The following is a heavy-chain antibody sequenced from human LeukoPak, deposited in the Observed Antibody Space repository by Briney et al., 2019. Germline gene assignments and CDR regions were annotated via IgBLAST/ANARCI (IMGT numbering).Heavy chain of an antibody. Sequence: SETLSLTXAVYGGSYSGYYWSSIRQPPGKGLEWIGEINHSGSTNYNPSLKSRVTISVDTSKNQFSLKLSSVTAADTAVYYCARVRGDRLAVAGGVSRYYYYMDVWGKGTTVTVSS. D-gene: IGHD6-19*01. J-gene: IGHJ6*03. CDR3: ARVRGDRLAVAGGVSRYYYYMDV. V-gene: IGHV4-34*01. CDR2: INHSGST. CDR1: GGSYSGYY.